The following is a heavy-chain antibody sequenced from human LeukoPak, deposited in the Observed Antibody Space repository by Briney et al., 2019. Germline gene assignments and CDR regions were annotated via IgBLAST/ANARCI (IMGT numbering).Heavy chain of an antibody. J-gene: IGHJ4*02. CDR2: IYSGGDT. D-gene: IGHD3-22*01. CDR3: ARRHDSGYFDS. Sequence: GGSLRLSCAASGFIVSSNYMTWVRQAPGKGLEWLSVIYSGGDTYYADSVKGRFTISRDNSKNTLYLQMNSLRAGDTAVYYCARRHDSGYFDSWGQGTLVTVSS. CDR1: GFIVSSNY. V-gene: IGHV3-66*02.